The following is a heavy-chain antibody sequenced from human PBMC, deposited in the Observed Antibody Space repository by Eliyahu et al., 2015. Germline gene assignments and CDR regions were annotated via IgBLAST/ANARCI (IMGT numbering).Heavy chain of an antibody. CDR2: GYXSGSA. J-gene: IGHJ5*02. D-gene: IGHD2-8*01. CDR1: GGSIXDYY. V-gene: IGHV4-4*07. Sequence: QVQLQESGPGLVKPSETLSLTCTVPGGSIXDYYWSWIRQPAGKGLXWIGRGYXSGSADPNPSLESRVTMSLDTSRTQFSLKLTSVTAADTAVYYCALEWGRGYNWFDPWGQGTLVTVSS. CDR3: ALEWGRGYNWFDP.